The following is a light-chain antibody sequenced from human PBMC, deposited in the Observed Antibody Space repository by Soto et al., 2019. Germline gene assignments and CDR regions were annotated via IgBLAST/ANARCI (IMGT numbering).Light chain of an antibody. J-gene: IGKJ3*01. CDR1: QSISSY. Sequence: EIVLIQSPPTLSLSPGERATLSCRASQSISSYLAWYQQKPDQAPRLLIYDASNRATGIPARFSGSGSGTEFTITISSLAPEDFAVYYCHQRSTWPFTFGPGTKVDIQ. CDR2: DAS. V-gene: IGKV3-11*01. CDR3: HQRSTWPFT.